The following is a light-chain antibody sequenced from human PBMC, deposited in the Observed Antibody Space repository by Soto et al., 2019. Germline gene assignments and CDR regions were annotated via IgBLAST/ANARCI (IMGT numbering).Light chain of an antibody. J-gene: IGKJ1*01. CDR3: QQSYSTPRGT. CDR2: AAS. V-gene: IGKV1-39*01. Sequence: DIPMTPSPSSLSASVRDRVTIPFPASQSISSYLNWYQQKPGKAPKLLIYAASSLQSGVPSRFSGSGSGTDFTLTISSLQPEDFATYYCQQSYSTPRGTFGQGTKVDI. CDR1: QSISSY.